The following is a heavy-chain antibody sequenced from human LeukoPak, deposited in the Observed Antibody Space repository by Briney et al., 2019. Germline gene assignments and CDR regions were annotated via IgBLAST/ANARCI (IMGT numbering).Heavy chain of an antibody. CDR2: IQQDGSEK. Sequence: TGGSLRLSCAASGFTFNYYWLTWVRQAPGKGLEWVANIQQDGSEKYYVDSVKGRFIISRGNAKNSLYLQMNSLRAEDTAVYYCARVRKLRTRGVMDPLDYWGQGTLVTVSS. CDR3: ARVRKLRTRGVMDPLDY. V-gene: IGHV3-7*01. D-gene: IGHD3-10*01. CDR1: GFTFNYYW. J-gene: IGHJ4*02.